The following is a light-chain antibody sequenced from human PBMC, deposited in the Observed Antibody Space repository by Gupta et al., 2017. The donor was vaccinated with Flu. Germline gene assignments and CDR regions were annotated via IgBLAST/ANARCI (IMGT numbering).Light chain of an antibody. CDR1: QSVSSN. V-gene: IGKV3-15*01. CDR2: DAS. Sequence: SPATLSVSPGERSTRSCRASQSVSSNLERYQQKPGQAPRLLIYDASNCANGSPDRFSGSGYGTEFTLTSSRRQYEDYAIYCVQQSDDLPSFGGGTRVGIK. J-gene: IGKJ4*01. CDR3: QQSDDLPS.